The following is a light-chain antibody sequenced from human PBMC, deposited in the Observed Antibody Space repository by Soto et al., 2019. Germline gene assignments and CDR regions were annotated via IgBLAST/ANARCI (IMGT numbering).Light chain of an antibody. CDR3: QQRSDWPRIT. CDR1: QSVSNY. CDR2: DAS. J-gene: IGKJ5*01. Sequence: EIVLTQSPATLSLSPGEGATLSCRTSQSVSNYLAWYQQKPGRPPRLLFYDASNRATGIPARFSGGGSGTDFTLTISSLEPEDSALYFCQQRSDWPRITFGQGTRLEI. V-gene: IGKV3-11*01.